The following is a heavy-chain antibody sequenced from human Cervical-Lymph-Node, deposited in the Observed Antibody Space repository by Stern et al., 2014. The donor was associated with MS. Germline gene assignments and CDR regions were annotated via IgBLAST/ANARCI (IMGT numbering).Heavy chain of an antibody. V-gene: IGHV4-34*01. D-gene: IGHD3-22*01. J-gene: IGHJ5*02. CDR3: ARRITMIVVVRTNWFDP. CDR2: INHSGST. CDR1: GGSFSGYY. Sequence: QVQLQQWGAGLLKPSETLSLTCAVYGGSFSGYYWSWIRQPPGKGLEWIGEINHSGSTNYNPSLTSRVTISVDTSKNQFSLKLSSVTAADTAVYYCARRITMIVVVRTNWFDPWGQGTLVTVSS.